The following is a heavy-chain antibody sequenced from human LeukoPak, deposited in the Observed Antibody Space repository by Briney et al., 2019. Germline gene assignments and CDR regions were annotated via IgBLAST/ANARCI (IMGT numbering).Heavy chain of an antibody. J-gene: IGHJ6*02. D-gene: IGHD3-22*01. V-gene: IGHV1-46*01. Sequence: APVKVSCKASGYTFTSYNMHWFRQPPGQGLEWLGIITPSGGSTSYAQKFQGRVTMTRDTSTSTVYMELSSLRSEDTAVYYCAREGQDSSGYRDYYYGMDVWGQGTTVTVSS. CDR3: AREGQDSSGYRDYYYGMDV. CDR2: ITPSGGST. CDR1: GYTFTSYN.